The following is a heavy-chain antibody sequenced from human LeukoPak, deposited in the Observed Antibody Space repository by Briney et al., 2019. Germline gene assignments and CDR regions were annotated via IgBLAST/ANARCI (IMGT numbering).Heavy chain of an antibody. CDR3: AGSIAAAGYDC. J-gene: IGHJ4*02. Sequence: GGSLRLSCAASGFTFSSYSMNWVRQAPGKGLEWVSSISSSSSYIYYADSVKGRFTISRGNAKNSLYLQMNSLRAEDTAVYYCAGSIAAAGYDCWGQGTLVTVSS. D-gene: IGHD6-13*01. CDR2: ISSSSSYI. V-gene: IGHV3-21*01. CDR1: GFTFSSYS.